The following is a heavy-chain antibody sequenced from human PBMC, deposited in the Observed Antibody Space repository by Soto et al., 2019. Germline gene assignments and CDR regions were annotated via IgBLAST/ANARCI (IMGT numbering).Heavy chain of an antibody. J-gene: IGHJ5*02. D-gene: IGHD3-22*01. CDR3: ARHPYYSSWFDP. CDR2: IYYSGST. CDR1: GGSISSYY. V-gene: IGHV4-59*08. Sequence: QVQLQESGPGLVKPSETLSLTCTVSGGSISSYYWSWIRQPPGKGLEWIGYIYYSGSTNYNPSLKCRVTISVATSKNQFSLKLSSVTAADTAVYYCARHPYYSSWFDPWGQGTLVTVSS.